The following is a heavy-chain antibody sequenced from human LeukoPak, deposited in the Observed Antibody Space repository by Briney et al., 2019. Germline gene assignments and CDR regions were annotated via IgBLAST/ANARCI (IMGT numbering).Heavy chain of an antibody. CDR2: ISGSGGST. J-gene: IGHJ6*02. CDR3: ASVLTGYPDYYYYGMDV. V-gene: IGHV3-23*01. D-gene: IGHD3-9*01. Sequence: PGGSLRLSCAASGLTFSSHWMHWVRQAPGKGLEWVSAISGSGGSTYYADSVKGRFTISRDNSKNTLYLQMNSLRAEDTAVYYCASVLTGYPDYYYYGMDVWGQGTTVTVSS. CDR1: GLTFSSHW.